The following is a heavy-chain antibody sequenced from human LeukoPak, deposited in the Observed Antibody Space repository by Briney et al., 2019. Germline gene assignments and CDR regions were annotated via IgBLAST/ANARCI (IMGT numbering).Heavy chain of an antibody. Sequence: ASVKVSCKASGYTFTSYYMHWVRQAPGQGLEWMGIINPSGGSTSYAQKFQGRVTMTRDTSTSTVYMELSSLRSEDTAVYYCARGEHADFWTPPGVDVWGKGTTVTVSS. CDR2: INPSGGST. CDR3: ARGEHADFWTPPGVDV. D-gene: IGHD3-3*01. V-gene: IGHV1-46*01. CDR1: GYTFTSYY. J-gene: IGHJ6*04.